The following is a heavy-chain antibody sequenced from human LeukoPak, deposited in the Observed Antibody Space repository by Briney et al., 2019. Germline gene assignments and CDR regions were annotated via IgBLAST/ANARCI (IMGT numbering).Heavy chain of an antibody. V-gene: IGHV4-39*07. CDR1: GDSISSRRYF. CDR2: VYFRGST. J-gene: IGHJ6*03. CDR3: ARLEKEGYYYVDV. Sequence: SETLSLTCTLSGDSISSRRYFWGWIRQPPGKGLEWIGGVYFRGSTYYSPSFKSRVTMSVDTSKNQFSPNLSSLTAADTAMYFCARLEKEGYYYVDVWGKGTTVTVSS.